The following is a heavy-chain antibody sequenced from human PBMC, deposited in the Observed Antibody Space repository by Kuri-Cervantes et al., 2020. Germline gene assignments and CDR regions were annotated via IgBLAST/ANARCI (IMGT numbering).Heavy chain of an antibody. CDR3: ARDSGSSWWGTFDP. CDR2: INPNSGGT. J-gene: IGHJ5*02. CDR1: GYTFTGYY. D-gene: IGHD6-13*01. Sequence: ASVKVSCKASGYTFTGYYMHWVRQAPGQGLEWTGWINPNSGGTNYAQKFQGRVTMTRDTSISTAYMELSRLRSDDTAVYYCARDSGSSWWGTFDPWGQGTLVTVSS. V-gene: IGHV1-2*02.